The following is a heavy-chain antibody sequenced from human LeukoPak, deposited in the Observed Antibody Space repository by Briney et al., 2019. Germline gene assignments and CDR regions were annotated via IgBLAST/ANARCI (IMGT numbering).Heavy chain of an antibody. CDR2: IWYDGSNK. V-gene: IGHV3-33*08. CDR1: GFTFSSYG. J-gene: IGHJ3*02. CDR3: ARWSTVNDAFDI. D-gene: IGHD4-17*01. Sequence: GGSLRLSYAASGFTFSSYGMHWVRQAPGKGLEWVAVIWYDGSNKYYADSVKGRFTISRDNSKNTLYLQMNSLRAEDTAVYYCARWSTVNDAFDIWGQGTMVTVSS.